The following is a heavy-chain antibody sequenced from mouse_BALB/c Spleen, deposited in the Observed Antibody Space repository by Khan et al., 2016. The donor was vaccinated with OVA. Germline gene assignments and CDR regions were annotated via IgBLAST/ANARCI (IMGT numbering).Heavy chain of an antibody. J-gene: IGHJ3*01. Sequence: QVQLKQSGAELVKPGASVRLSCKASGYTFTSYYLYWVKQRPGQGLEWIGDINPSNGGTNFNEKFKSKATLTVDKSSSTAYMQLNSPTSEDSAVYYCTRSGYGSFAYWGQGTLVTVSA. CDR2: INPSNGGT. CDR1: GYTFTSYY. V-gene: IGHV1S81*02. CDR3: TRSGYGSFAY. D-gene: IGHD2-2*01.